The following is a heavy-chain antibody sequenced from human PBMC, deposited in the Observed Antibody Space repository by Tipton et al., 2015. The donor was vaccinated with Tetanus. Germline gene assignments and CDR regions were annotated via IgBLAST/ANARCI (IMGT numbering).Heavy chain of an antibody. V-gene: IGHV3-48*02. CDR3: ARVWGRGQLVTKPNWYFDL. J-gene: IGHJ2*01. Sequence: SLRLSCAASGFSFNSYSMNWVRQAPGRGLEWVSYIRRSSQTIYYADSVKGRFIISRDNAKNSLYLQMNSLRDEDAAVYYCARVWGRGQLVTKPNWYFDLWGRGTLVTVSS. D-gene: IGHD6-6*01. CDR2: IRRSSQTI. CDR1: GFSFNSYS.